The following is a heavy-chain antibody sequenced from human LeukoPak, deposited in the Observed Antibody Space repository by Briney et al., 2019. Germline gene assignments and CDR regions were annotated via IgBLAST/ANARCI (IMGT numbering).Heavy chain of an antibody. CDR2: MRYDGTNK. V-gene: IGHV3-30*02. CDR3: AKIGGDSPYISSPDAFDI. CDR1: GFTFSSYD. D-gene: IGHD6-13*01. Sequence: RPGGSLRLSCAASGFTFSSYDMHWVRQAPGKGLEWVAFMRYDGTNKYYADSVKGRFTISRDNSRNTLYLQMNSLRAEDTAVYYCAKIGGDSPYISSPDAFDIWGQGTMVTVSS. J-gene: IGHJ3*02.